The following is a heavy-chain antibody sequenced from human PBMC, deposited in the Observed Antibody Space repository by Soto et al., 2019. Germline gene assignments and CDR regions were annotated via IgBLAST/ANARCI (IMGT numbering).Heavy chain of an antibody. J-gene: IGHJ4*02. CDR1: GFIFSSSA. CDR2: IDTDGST. CDR3: AQGCMYYGGLDY. Sequence: EVQLLESGGGLAQPGGSLRLSCAASGFIFSSSAMTLVLQPSWKGLEWVSSIDTDGSTYYADSVKGRFTISRDNSKNTLSLQMNRLRAEDTALYSCAQGCMYYGGLDYWAQGTMVTVSS. D-gene: IGHD4-17*01. V-gene: IGHV3-23*01.